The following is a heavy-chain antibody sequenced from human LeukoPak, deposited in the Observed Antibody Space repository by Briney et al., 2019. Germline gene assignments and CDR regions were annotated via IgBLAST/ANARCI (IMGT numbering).Heavy chain of an antibody. V-gene: IGHV4-4*07. Sequence: ETLSLTCTVSGGSISSYYWSWIRQPAGKGLEWIGRIYTSGSTNYNPSLKSRVTMSVDTSKNQFSLKLSSVTAADTAVYYCARARYCSGGSCYFHYYGMDVWGQGTTVTVSS. CDR1: GGSISSYY. D-gene: IGHD2-15*01. CDR3: ARARYCSGGSCYFHYYGMDV. J-gene: IGHJ6*02. CDR2: IYTSGST.